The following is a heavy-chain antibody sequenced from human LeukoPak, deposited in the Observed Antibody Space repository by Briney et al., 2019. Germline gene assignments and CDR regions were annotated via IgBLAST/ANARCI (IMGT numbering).Heavy chain of an antibody. J-gene: IGHJ4*02. D-gene: IGHD3-3*01. CDR1: GYTFNSYV. CDR2: INTYNGNT. Sequence: ASVKVSCRASGYTFNSYVISWVRQAPGQGLEWMGWINTYNGNTNYAQKLQGRVTMTTDTSTCTAYMELRSLRSDDRAMYYCARTRAGDFWSGYYGIDYWGQGTLVTVSS. CDR3: ARTRAGDFWSGYYGIDY. V-gene: IGHV1-18*01.